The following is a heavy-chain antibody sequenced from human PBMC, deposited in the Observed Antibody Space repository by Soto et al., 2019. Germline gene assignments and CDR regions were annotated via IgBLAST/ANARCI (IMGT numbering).Heavy chain of an antibody. Sequence: QVQLVQSGAEVKKPGASVKVSCKASGYTFTNYAMHWVRQAPGQRLEWMGWINAGNGNTKYSKKFQGRVTITRDTSASTAYMELSSLRSEDTAVYYCARGDYYDIHDYWGQGTLVTVSS. CDR3: ARGDYYDIHDY. J-gene: IGHJ4*02. D-gene: IGHD3-22*01. V-gene: IGHV1-3*01. CDR2: INAGNGNT. CDR1: GYTFTNYA.